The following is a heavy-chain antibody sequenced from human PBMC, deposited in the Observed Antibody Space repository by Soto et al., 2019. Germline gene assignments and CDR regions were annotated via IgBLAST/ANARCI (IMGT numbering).Heavy chain of an antibody. J-gene: IGHJ4*02. D-gene: IGHD1-26*01. CDR2: IIPILGIA. V-gene: IGHV1-69*02. CDR3: AVYSGSYGSTFVY. CDR1: GGTFSSYT. Sequence: QVQLVQSGAEVKKPGSSVKVSCKASGGTFSSYTISWVRQAPGQGLEWMGRIIPILGIANYAQKFQGRVTITADKSTSTAYMELSSLRSEDTAVYYCAVYSGSYGSTFVYWGQGTLVTVSS.